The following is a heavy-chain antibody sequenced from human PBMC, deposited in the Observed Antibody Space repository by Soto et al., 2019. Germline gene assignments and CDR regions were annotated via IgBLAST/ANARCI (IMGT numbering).Heavy chain of an antibody. CDR1: GYRFTSYW. D-gene: IGHD2-15*01. V-gene: IGHV5-51*01. Sequence: GESLKISCKGSGYRFTSYWIGWVRQMPGKGLEWMGIIYPGDSDTRYSPSFQGQVTISADKSISTAYLQWSSLKASDTAMYYCARTGYCSGGSCYGFDPWGQGTLVTVSS. CDR2: IYPGDSDT. J-gene: IGHJ5*02. CDR3: ARTGYCSGGSCYGFDP.